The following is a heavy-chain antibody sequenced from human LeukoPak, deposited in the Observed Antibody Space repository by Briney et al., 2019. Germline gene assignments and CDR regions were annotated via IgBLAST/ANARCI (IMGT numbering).Heavy chain of an antibody. CDR3: ARFDCSSTSCAGGWFDP. Sequence: SQTLSLTCTVSGGSISSGDYDWSWIRQPPGKGLEWIGYIYYSGSTYYNPSLKSRVTISVDTSKNQFSLKLSSVTAADTAVYYCARFDCSSTSCAGGWFDPWGQGTLVTVSP. CDR1: GGSISSGDYD. CDR2: IYYSGST. J-gene: IGHJ5*02. V-gene: IGHV4-30-4*08. D-gene: IGHD2-2*01.